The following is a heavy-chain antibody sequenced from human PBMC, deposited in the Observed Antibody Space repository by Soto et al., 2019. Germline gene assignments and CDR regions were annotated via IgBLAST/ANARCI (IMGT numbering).Heavy chain of an antibody. Sequence: GGSLRLSCAASGFTFSSYAMHWVRQAPGKGLEYVSAISSNGGSTYYANSVKGRFTISRDNSKNTLYLQMGSLRAEDMAVYYCARDVRSGSYYFDYWGQGTLVTVSS. CDR2: ISSNGGST. V-gene: IGHV3-64*01. CDR1: GFTFSSYA. CDR3: ARDVRSGSYYFDY. J-gene: IGHJ4*02. D-gene: IGHD5-12*01.